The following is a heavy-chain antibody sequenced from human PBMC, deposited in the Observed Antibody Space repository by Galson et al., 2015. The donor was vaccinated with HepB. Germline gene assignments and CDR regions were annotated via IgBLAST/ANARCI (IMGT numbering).Heavy chain of an antibody. CDR2: ISYDGTHI. V-gene: IGHV3-30*18. J-gene: IGHJ6*01. CDR3: AKESLDYYYYGMDV. Sequence: SLRLSCAASGFTFSRHAMHWVRQAPGKGLEWVAVISYDGTHIYYGDSVKGRFTISREYSKSTLYLQMDSLRIEDTAVYYCAKESLDYYYYGMDVWGKGPRSPSPQ. CDR1: GFTFSRHA.